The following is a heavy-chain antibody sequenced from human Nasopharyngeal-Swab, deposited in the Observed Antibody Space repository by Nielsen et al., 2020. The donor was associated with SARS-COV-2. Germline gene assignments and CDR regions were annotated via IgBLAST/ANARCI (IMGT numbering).Heavy chain of an antibody. Sequence: SETLSLTCTVSGGSISSSSYYWGWIRQPPGKGLEWIGSIYYSGSTYYNPSLKSRVTISVDTSQNQFSLKLSSVTAADTAVYYCAGAAAGGLSFDYWGQGTLVTVSS. CDR1: GGSISSSSYY. CDR2: IYYSGST. D-gene: IGHD6-13*01. CDR3: AGAAAGGLSFDY. V-gene: IGHV4-39*01. J-gene: IGHJ4*02.